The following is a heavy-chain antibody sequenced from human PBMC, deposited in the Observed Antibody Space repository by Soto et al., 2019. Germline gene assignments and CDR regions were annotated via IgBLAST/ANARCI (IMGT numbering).Heavy chain of an antibody. Sequence: VQLQESGPGLLKPSETLSLTCTVSGGSVNSGSYYWNWIRQPPGKGPELLGYIYYTGSTKYNPSLVRRVTISAETSKNQFSLKLTSVTAADTAVYFCARADTALDYRGQGTLVSVS. V-gene: IGHV4-61*01. CDR3: ARADTALDY. CDR2: IYYTGST. J-gene: IGHJ4*02. D-gene: IGHD5-18*01. CDR1: GGSVNSGSYY.